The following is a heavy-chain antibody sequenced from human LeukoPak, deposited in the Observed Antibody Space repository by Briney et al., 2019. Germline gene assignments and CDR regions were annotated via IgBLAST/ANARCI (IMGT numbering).Heavy chain of an antibody. CDR3: ARISGMVRGEDFDY. Sequence: ASVEVSCKASGYTFTSYDINWVRQATGQGLEWTGWMNPNSGNTGYAQKFQGRVTMTRNTSISTAYMELSSLRSEDTAVYYCARISGMVRGEDFDYWGQGTLVTVSS. CDR1: GYTFTSYD. CDR2: MNPNSGNT. J-gene: IGHJ4*02. V-gene: IGHV1-8*01. D-gene: IGHD3-10*01.